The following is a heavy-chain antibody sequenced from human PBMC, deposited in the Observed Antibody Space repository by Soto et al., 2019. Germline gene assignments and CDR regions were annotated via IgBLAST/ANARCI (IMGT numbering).Heavy chain of an antibody. CDR2: IYYSGST. CDR3: ARNLIVVAATWFDP. D-gene: IGHD2-15*01. CDR1: GGSISSGDYY. V-gene: IGHV4-30-4*01. Sequence: PLETLSLTCTVSGGSISSGDYYWSWIRQPPGKGLEWIGYIYYSGSTYYNPSLKSRVTISVDTSKNQFSLKLSSVTAADTAVYYCARNLIVVAATWFDPWGQGTLVTVSS. J-gene: IGHJ5*02.